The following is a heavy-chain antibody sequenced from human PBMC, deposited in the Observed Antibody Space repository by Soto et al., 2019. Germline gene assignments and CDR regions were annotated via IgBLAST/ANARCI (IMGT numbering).Heavy chain of an antibody. V-gene: IGHV3-33*01. CDR1: GFTFSSYG. CDR2: IWYDGSNK. Sequence: QVQLVESGGGVVQPGRSLRLSFAASGFTFSSYGMHWVRQAPGKGLEWVAVIWYDGSNKYYADSVKGRFTISRDNSKNTLYLQMNSLRAEDTAVYYCARGHGAFDIWGQGTMVTVSS. CDR3: ARGHGAFDI. J-gene: IGHJ3*02.